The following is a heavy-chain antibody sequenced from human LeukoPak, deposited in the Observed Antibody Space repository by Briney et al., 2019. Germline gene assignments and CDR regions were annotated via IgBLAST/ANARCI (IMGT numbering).Heavy chain of an antibody. V-gene: IGHV3-48*04. CDR1: GFTFSSYS. CDR2: ISSSSSTI. J-gene: IGHJ4*02. Sequence: GGSLRLSCAASGFTFSSYSMNWVRQAPGKGLEWVSYISSSSSTIYYADSVKGRFTISRDNAKNSLYLQMNSLRAEDTAVYYCARVPVVAFTRLLADYWGQGTLVTVSA. D-gene: IGHD2-15*01. CDR3: ARVPVVAFTRLLADY.